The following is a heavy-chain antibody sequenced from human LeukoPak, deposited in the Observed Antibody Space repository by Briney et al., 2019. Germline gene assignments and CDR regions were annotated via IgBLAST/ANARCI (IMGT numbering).Heavy chain of an antibody. D-gene: IGHD6-13*01. CDR2: INHSGST. Sequence: SETLSLTCAVYGGSFSGYYWSWIRQPPGKGLEWIGEINHSGSTNYNPSLKSRVTISVDTSKNQFSLKLSSVTAADTAVHYCARVATAGTYYFDYWGQGTLVTVSS. CDR1: GGSFSGYY. J-gene: IGHJ4*02. CDR3: ARVATAGTYYFDY. V-gene: IGHV4-34*01.